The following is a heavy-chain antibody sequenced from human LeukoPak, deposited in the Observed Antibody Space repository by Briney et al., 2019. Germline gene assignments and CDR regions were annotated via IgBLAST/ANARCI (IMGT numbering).Heavy chain of an antibody. CDR2: IYSGGST. J-gene: IGHJ6*02. CDR3: ARDRDDYGMDV. V-gene: IGHV3-53*05. Sequence: LGGSLRLSCAASGFTVSSNYMSWVRQAPGKGLEWVSVIYSGGSTYYADSVKGRFTISRDNSKNTLYLQMNSLRAEDTAVYYCARDRDDYGMDVWGQGATVTVSS. CDR1: GFTVSSNY.